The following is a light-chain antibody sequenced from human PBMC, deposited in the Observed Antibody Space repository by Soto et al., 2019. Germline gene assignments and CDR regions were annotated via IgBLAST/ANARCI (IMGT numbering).Light chain of an antibody. Sequence: EIVLTQSPGTLSFSPGERATLSCRASQSVSSSYLAWYQQKPGQAPRLLIYGAPSRATGIPDRFSGSGSGTDFTLTISRLEPEDFAVYFCPQSGNSPYTFGQGTKVEIX. V-gene: IGKV3-20*01. J-gene: IGKJ2*01. CDR3: PQSGNSPYT. CDR2: GAP. CDR1: QSVSSSY.